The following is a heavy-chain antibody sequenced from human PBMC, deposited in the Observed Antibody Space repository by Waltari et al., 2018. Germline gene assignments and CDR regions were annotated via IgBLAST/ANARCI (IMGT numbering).Heavy chain of an antibody. V-gene: IGHV1-2*02. CDR1: GYTFTGYY. CDR2: INPNSGGT. D-gene: IGHD2-2*01. CDR3: ARERCSSTSCYFDY. J-gene: IGHJ4*02. Sequence: QVQLVQSGAEVKKPGASVKVSCKASGYTFTGYYMHWVRQAPGQGLEWMGGINPNSGGTNNAQKFQGRVTMTRDTSISTAYMELSRLRSDDTAVYYCARERCSSTSCYFDYWGQGTLVTVSS.